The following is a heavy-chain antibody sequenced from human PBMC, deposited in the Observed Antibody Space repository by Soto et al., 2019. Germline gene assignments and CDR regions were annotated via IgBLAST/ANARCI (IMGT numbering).Heavy chain of an antibody. D-gene: IGHD6-13*01. CDR1: GYTFTSYD. CDR2: MNPNSGNT. V-gene: IGHV1-8*01. Sequence: QVQLVQSGAEVKKPGASVKVSCKASGYTFTSYDINWVRQATGQGLEWMGRMNPNSGNTGYAQKFQGRVTMTRNTSISTAYMELSSLRSEDTAVYYCARTRIAAAGNWFDPWGQGTLVTVSS. J-gene: IGHJ5*02. CDR3: ARTRIAAAGNWFDP.